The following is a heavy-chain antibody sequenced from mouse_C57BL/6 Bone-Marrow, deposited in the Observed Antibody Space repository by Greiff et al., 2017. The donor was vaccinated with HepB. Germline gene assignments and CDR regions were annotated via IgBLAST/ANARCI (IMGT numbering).Heavy chain of an antibody. D-gene: IGHD5-5*01. CDR3: APYLCY. CDR1: GYTFTSYW. CDR2: IDPSDSYT. Sequence: VQLQQPGAELVKPGASVKLSCKASGYTFTSYWMQWVKQRPGQGLEWIGEIDPSDSYTNYNQKFKGKATLTVDTSSSTAYMQLSSLTSEDSAVYYCAPYLCYWGQGTTLTVSS. J-gene: IGHJ2*01. V-gene: IGHV1-50*01.